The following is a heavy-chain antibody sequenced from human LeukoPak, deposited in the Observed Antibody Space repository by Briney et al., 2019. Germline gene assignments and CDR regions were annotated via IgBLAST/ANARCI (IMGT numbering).Heavy chain of an antibody. J-gene: IGHJ5*02. CDR2: IYYSGST. CDR1: GGSISSSSYY. D-gene: IGHD3-22*01. V-gene: IGHV4-39*07. CDR3: ASIYYYDSAPFDP. Sequence: SETLSLTCTVSGGSISSSSYYWGWIRQPPGKGLEWIGSIYYSGSTYYNPSLKSRVTISVDTSKNQFSLKLSSVTAADTAVYYCASIYYYDSAPFDPWGQGTLVTVSS.